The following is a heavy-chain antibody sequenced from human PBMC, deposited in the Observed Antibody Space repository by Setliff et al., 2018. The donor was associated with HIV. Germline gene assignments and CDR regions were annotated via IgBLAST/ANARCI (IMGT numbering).Heavy chain of an antibody. CDR1: GGTFSSYA. D-gene: IGHD6-13*01. V-gene: IGHV1-69*06. CDR3: ATDPGYSSTWYSESFQH. CDR2: IIPIFGTA. Sequence: SVKVSCKASGGTFSSYAIGWVRQAPGQGLEWMGGIIPIFGTAKYAQKFQGRLTMTEDTSTDTAYMELSSLRSDDTAMYYCATDPGYSSTWYSESFQHWGQGTVVTVSS. J-gene: IGHJ1*01.